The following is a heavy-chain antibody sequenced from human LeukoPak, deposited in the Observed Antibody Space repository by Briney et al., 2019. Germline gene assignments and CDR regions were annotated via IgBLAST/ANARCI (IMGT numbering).Heavy chain of an antibody. Sequence: ASVKVSCKASGGTFSSYAISWVRQPPGQGLEWMGRIIPILGIANYAQKFQGRVTITADKSTSTAYMELSSLRSEDTAVYYCARELSWSGSLSNYYYYYGMDVWGQGTTVTVSS. J-gene: IGHJ6*02. CDR3: ARELSWSGSLSNYYYYYGMDV. D-gene: IGHD1-26*01. CDR2: IIPILGIA. V-gene: IGHV1-69*04. CDR1: GGTFSSYA.